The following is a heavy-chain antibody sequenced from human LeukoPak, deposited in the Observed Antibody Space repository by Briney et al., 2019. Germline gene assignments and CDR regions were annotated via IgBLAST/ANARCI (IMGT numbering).Heavy chain of an antibody. V-gene: IGHV1-46*01. CDR1: GYTFTSYY. J-gene: IGHJ6*02. Sequence: GASVKVSCKASGYTFTSYYMHWVRQAPGQGLEWMGIIDPSGGSTSYAQKFQGRVTMTRDTSTSTVYMELSSLRSEDTAVYYCATRMGQLVQYNYYGMDVWGQGTTVTVSS. CDR2: IDPSGGST. CDR3: ATRMGQLVQYNYYGMDV. D-gene: IGHD6-6*01.